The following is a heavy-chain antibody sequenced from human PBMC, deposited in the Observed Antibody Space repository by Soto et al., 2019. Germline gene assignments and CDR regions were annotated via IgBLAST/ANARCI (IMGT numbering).Heavy chain of an antibody. Sequence: PGGSLSLSCAASGFTFSSYAMSWVRQAPGKGPEWVSAISGGGGSTYYADSVKGRFTISRDNSKNTLYLQMNSLRAEDTAVYYCAKDPGYDFWSGYSPKTIFDYWGQGTLVTVSS. CDR1: GFTFSSYA. D-gene: IGHD3-3*01. CDR3: AKDPGYDFWSGYSPKTIFDY. CDR2: ISGGGGST. V-gene: IGHV3-23*01. J-gene: IGHJ4*02.